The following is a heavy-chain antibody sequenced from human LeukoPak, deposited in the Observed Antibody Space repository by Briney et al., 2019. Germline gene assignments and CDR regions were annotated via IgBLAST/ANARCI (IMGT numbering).Heavy chain of an antibody. CDR3: ARVSSSGWYDFNWFDP. D-gene: IGHD6-19*01. Sequence: GGSLRLSCAVSGFIFSSYSMNWVRQAPGKGLEWVSYISGSSSIRYADSVKGRFTISRDNAKNSLYLQMNSLRAEDTAVYYCARVSSSGWYDFNWFDPWGQGTLVTVSS. CDR2: ISGSSSI. CDR1: GFIFSSYS. J-gene: IGHJ5*02. V-gene: IGHV3-48*01.